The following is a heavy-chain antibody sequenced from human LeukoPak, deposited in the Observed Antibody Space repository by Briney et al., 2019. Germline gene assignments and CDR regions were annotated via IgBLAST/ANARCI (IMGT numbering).Heavy chain of an antibody. CDR1: GGSISSGSYY. J-gene: IGHJ3*02. CDR2: IYTSGST. D-gene: IGHD3-22*01. Sequence: SETLSLTCTVSGGSISSGSYYWSWIRQPAGKGLEWIGRIYTSGSTNYNPSLKSRVTISVDTSKNQFSLKLSSVTAADTAVYYCARDEPDYNDSSGYEPNDAFDIWGQGTMVTVSS. V-gene: IGHV4-61*02. CDR3: ARDEPDYNDSSGYEPNDAFDI.